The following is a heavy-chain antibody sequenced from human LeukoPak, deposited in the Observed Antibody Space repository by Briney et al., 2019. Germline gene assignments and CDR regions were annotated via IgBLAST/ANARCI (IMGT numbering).Heavy chain of an antibody. Sequence: GGSLRLSGAASGFTFNRYWMHWVRPAPGEGLVWVLRIISDGGSTNYADSGKGQFNISRDNAKNTLYLQMNSLRAEDTAVYYCAREDVDITVATSGAFDIWGQGTMVTVSS. V-gene: IGHV3-74*01. J-gene: IGHJ3*02. D-gene: IGHD6-19*01. CDR2: IISDGGST. CDR3: AREDVDITVATSGAFDI. CDR1: GFTFNRYW.